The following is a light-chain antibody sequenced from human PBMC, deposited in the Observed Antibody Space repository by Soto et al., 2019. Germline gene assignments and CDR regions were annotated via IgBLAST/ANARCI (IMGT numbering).Light chain of an antibody. CDR1: QTISNY. CDR3: QQTYSLPRT. V-gene: IGKV1-39*01. CDR2: GAF. Sequence: DIQMTQSPSSLSASVGDRVTITCRASQTISNYLNWYQQKPGKAPNLLIYGAFSLQSGVPSRFSGSGSGTDFTLTISSLQPEDFATYYCQQTYSLPRTFGQGTKVEIK. J-gene: IGKJ1*01.